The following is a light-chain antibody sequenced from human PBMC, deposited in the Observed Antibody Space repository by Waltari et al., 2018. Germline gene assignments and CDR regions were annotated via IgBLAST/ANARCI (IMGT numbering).Light chain of an antibody. Sequence: DIQMTQSPSSLSASVGDRVTITCRASQSSGSNLGWYQQKPGKAPTLLIYAASTLQSGVPSRFSASGSGTYFTLTIASLQPEDFASYYCQQSYSSPRTFGQGTKVEVK. CDR3: QQSYSSPRT. CDR1: QSSGSN. V-gene: IGKV1-39*01. CDR2: AAS. J-gene: IGKJ1*01.